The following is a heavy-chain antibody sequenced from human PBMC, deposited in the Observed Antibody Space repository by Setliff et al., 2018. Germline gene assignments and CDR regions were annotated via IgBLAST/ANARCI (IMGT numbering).Heavy chain of an antibody. CDR2: IYTSGST. V-gene: IGHV4-4*07. Sequence: PSETLSLTCTVSGGSISSYYWSWIRQPAGKGLEWIGRIYTSGSTNYNPSLKSRVTMSVDTSKNQFSLKLSSVTAADTAVYYCARDRRGYSYGSLGYYYYYMDVWGKGTTGTVS. D-gene: IGHD5-18*01. CDR3: ARDRRGYSYGSLGYYYYYMDV. CDR1: GGSISSYY. J-gene: IGHJ6*03.